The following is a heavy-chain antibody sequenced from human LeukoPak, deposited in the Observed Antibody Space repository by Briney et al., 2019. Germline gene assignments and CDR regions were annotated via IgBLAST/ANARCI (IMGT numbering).Heavy chain of an antibody. Sequence: PSETLSLTCTVSSGSISSGDSYWGWIRQPPGKGLEWIGYTYYSGSTNYNPSLKSRVTISVDTSKNQFSLKLSSVTAADTAVYYCARHVEQRLTPFDYWGQGILVTVSS. CDR2: TYYSGST. J-gene: IGHJ4*02. CDR1: SGSISSGDSY. V-gene: IGHV4-30-4*01. CDR3: ARHVEQRLTPFDY. D-gene: IGHD6-19*01.